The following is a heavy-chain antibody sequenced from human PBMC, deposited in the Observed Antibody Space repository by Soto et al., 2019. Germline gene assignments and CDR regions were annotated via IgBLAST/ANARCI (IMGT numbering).Heavy chain of an antibody. CDR1: GGSFSGYY. D-gene: IGHD4-17*01. Sequence: SETLSLTCAVYGGSFSGYYWSWIRQPPGKGLEWIGEINHSGSTNYNPSLKSRVTISVDTSKNQFSLKLSSVTAADTAVYYCARITYGDYAWFDPWGQGTLVTVSS. V-gene: IGHV4-34*01. CDR2: INHSGST. J-gene: IGHJ5*02. CDR3: ARITYGDYAWFDP.